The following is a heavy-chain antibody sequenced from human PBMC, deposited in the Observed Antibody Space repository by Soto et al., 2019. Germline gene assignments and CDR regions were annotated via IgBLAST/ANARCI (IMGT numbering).Heavy chain of an antibody. CDR3: RRSTSCDDESCVGV. CDR2: LYHIGST. CDR1: GYSISSGNY. D-gene: IGHD2-2*01. V-gene: IGHV4-38-2*01. Sequence: SETLSLTCAVSGYSISSGNYWAWIRQPPGRGLEWIGSLYHIGSTHYNTSLKSRVTISVDTSKNHFSLELSSVTAADTAMYYCRRSTSCDDESCVGVWGQVTMVTVSS. J-gene: IGHJ6*02.